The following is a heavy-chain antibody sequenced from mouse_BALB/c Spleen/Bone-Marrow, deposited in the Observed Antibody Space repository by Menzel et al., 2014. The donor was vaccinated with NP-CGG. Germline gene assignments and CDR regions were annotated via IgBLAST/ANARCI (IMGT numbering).Heavy chain of an antibody. V-gene: IGHV6-6*02. Sequence: EVQGVESGGGLVRPGGSMKLSCVASGFTFSNYWMNWVRQSPEKGLEWVAEIRLKSNNYATHYAESVKGRFTISRDDSKSSVYLQMNNLRAEDTGIYYCTTGFAYWGQGTLVTVSA. CDR2: IRLKSNNYAT. CDR3: TTGFAY. CDR1: GFTFSNYW. J-gene: IGHJ3*01.